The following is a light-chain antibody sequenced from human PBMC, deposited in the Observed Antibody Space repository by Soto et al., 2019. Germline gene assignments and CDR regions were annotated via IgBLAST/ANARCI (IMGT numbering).Light chain of an antibody. Sequence: EIQLTQSPSSMSESVLAIVNITCRASQVISSYLAWYQQKPGKAPKLLIYAASTLQSGVPSRFSGSGSGTDFTLTISSLQPEDFATYYCQQINSYPFINFGKGTRLEIK. J-gene: IGKJ5*01. CDR2: AAS. CDR1: QVISSY. CDR3: QQINSYPFIN. V-gene: IGKV1-9*01.